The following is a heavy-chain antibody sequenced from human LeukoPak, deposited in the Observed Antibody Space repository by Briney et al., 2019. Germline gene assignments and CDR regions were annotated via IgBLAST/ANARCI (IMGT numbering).Heavy chain of an antibody. CDR3: AREILGGFNPGAY. J-gene: IGHJ4*02. CDR1: LDSTTSNF. D-gene: IGHD1-14*01. V-gene: IGHV4-4*02. Sequence: SETLSLTCTVSLDSTTSNFWSWVRQPPGKGLEWIGEIHRSGSPNYNPSLQSRVTISIDRSRNQIALELSSVAAADTAVYYCAREILGGFNPGAYWGQGTLVTVSS. CDR2: IHRSGSP.